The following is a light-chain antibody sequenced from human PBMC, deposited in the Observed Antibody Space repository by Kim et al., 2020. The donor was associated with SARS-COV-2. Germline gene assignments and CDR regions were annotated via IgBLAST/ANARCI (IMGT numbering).Light chain of an antibody. J-gene: IGKJ1*01. CDR2: AAS. CDR1: QDISNH. Sequence: LSASVGDRVSIPCRASQDISNHLAWYQQKAGKAPELLMYAASTLKNGAPSRFSGSGSGTEFTLTIGSLQPEDFATYFCLQLNAYPRTFGQGTKVEIK. CDR3: LQLNAYPRT. V-gene: IGKV1-9*01.